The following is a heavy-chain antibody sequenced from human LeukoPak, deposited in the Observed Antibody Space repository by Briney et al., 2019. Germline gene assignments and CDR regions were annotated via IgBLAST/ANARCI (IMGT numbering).Heavy chain of an antibody. J-gene: IGHJ4*02. D-gene: IGHD3-3*01. CDR2: ISGSGGST. CDR1: GFTFSSYA. CDR3: AKGAPPAGDFWSGYTDFDY. V-gene: IGHV3-23*01. Sequence: PGGSLRLSCAASGFTFSSYAMSWVRRAPGKGLEWVSAISGSGGSTYYADSVKGRFTISRDNSKNTLYLQMNSLRAEDTAVYYCAKGAPPAGDFWSGYTDFDYWGQGTLVTVSS.